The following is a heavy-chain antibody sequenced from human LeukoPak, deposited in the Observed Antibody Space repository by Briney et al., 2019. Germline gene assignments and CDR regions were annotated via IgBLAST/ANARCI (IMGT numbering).Heavy chain of an antibody. CDR2: IYYSGST. V-gene: IGHV4-59*12. CDR3: ARVKHSGAFDI. CDR1: GGSISSYY. J-gene: IGHJ3*02. Sequence: SETLSLTCTVSGGSISSYYWSWIRQPPGKGLEWIGYIYYSGSTNYNPSLKSRVTMSVDTSKNQFSLKLSSVTAADTAVYYCARVKHSGAFDIWGQGTMVTVSS.